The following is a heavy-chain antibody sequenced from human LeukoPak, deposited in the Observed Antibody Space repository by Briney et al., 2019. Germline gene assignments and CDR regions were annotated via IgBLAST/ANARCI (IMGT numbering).Heavy chain of an antibody. CDR1: GFTLSNYA. V-gene: IGHV3-23*01. Sequence: GGSLRLSXAASGFTLSNYAMTWVRQAPGKGLEWDSALSSSGGSTYEDSVKGRFTISRDNSKNTLYLQMNSLRAEDTAVYYCAKSYDFWSGYVEYWGQGTLVTVSS. J-gene: IGHJ4*02. CDR3: AKSYDFWSGYVEY. D-gene: IGHD3-3*01. CDR2: LSSSGGST.